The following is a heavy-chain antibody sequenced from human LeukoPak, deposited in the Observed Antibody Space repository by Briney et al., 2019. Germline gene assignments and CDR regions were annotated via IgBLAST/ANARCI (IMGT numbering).Heavy chain of an antibody. D-gene: IGHD6-6*01. J-gene: IGHJ3*01. CDR3: ARSSYSSSSSV. V-gene: IGHV3-7*03. CDR1: GFTFSGFW. Sequence: PPGGSLRLSCAVSGFTFSGFWMSWSRQAPGKGLEWVASINSDGSEGYCADVVKGRFTISRDNAKNSLYLQINSLRAEDTAVYYCARSSYSSSSSVWGQGTMVTVSS. CDR2: INSDGSEG.